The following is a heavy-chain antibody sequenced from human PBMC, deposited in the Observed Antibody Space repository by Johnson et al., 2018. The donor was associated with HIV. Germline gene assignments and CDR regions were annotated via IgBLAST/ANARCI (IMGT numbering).Heavy chain of an antibody. D-gene: IGHD4-23*01. Sequence: MQLVESGGGLIQPGGSLRLSCAASGFTVSSNYMSWVRQAPGKGLEWVSVIYSGGSTYYADSVKGTFTISRDNSKNTLYLQMNSLRAEDTAVYYCAKLPGGNSGFVDAFDIWGQGTMVTVSS. V-gene: IGHV3-66*03. CDR2: IYSGGST. CDR1: GFTVSSNY. CDR3: AKLPGGNSGFVDAFDI. J-gene: IGHJ3*02.